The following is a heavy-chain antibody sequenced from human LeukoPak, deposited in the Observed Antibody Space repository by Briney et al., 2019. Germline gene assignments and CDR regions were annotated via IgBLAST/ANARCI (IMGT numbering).Heavy chain of an antibody. V-gene: IGHV4-30-2*01. J-gene: IGHJ4*02. D-gene: IGHD3-3*01. CDR2: IYHSGST. CDR3: ARVRPIFGVVIDY. CDR1: GGSISSGGYY. Sequence: SETLSLTCTVSGGSISSGGYYWSWIRQPRGKGLEWIGYIYHSGSTYYNPSLRSRVTISVDRSKNQFSLKLSSVTAADTAVYYCARVRPIFGVVIDYWGQGTLVTVSS.